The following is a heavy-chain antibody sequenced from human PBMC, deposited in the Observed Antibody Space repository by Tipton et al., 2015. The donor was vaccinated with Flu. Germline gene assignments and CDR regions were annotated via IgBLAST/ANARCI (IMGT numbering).Heavy chain of an antibody. CDR2: INPNSGGT. D-gene: IGHD3-22*01. CDR1: GYTFTGYY. CDR3: ARALIDSSGLDV. Sequence: QLVQSGAEVKKPGASVKVSCKTSGYTFTGYYMHWVRQAPGQGLEWMGWINPNSGGTNFAQEFQGRVTMTRDTSISTAYMELSRLRSDDTAVYYCARALIDSSGLDVWGQGTTVTVSS. J-gene: IGHJ6*01. V-gene: IGHV1-2*02.